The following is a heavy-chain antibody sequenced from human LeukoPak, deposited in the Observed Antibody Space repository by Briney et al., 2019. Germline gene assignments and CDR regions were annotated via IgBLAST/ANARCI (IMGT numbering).Heavy chain of an antibody. J-gene: IGHJ4*02. V-gene: IGHV1-69*04. CDR3: ARGDPEGY. CDR1: GYTFTTYD. CDR2: IIPILGIA. Sequence: SVKVSCKASGYTFTTYDINWVRQATGQGLEWMGRIIPILGIANYAQKFQGRVTITADKSTSTAYMELSSLRSEDTAVYYCARGDPEGYWGQGTLVTVSS.